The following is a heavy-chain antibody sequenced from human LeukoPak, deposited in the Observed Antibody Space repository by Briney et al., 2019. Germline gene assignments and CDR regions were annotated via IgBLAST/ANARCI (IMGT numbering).Heavy chain of an antibody. Sequence: TSETLSLTCTVSGGSISSSSYYWGWIRQPPGKGLEWIGSIYYSGSTYYNPSLKSRVTISVDTSKNQFSLKLSSVTAADTALYYCARGGDIHYYYYYYMDVWGKGTTVTVSS. CDR1: GGSISSSSYY. V-gene: IGHV4-39*07. J-gene: IGHJ6*03. CDR3: ARGGDIHYYYYYYMDV. CDR2: IYYSGST. D-gene: IGHD2-15*01.